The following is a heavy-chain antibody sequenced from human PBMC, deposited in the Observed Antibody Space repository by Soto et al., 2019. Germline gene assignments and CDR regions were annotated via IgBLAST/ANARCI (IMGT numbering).Heavy chain of an antibody. J-gene: IGHJ6*02. CDR3: ARERRGVIIIPHYYYYGMDV. Sequence: SETLSLTCTVSGGSISSGDYYWIWIRQPPGKGLEWIGYIYYSGSTYYNPSLKSRVTISVDTSKNQFSLKLSSVTAADTAVYYCARERRGVIIIPHYYYYGMDVWGQGTTVTVSS. V-gene: IGHV4-30-4*01. D-gene: IGHD3-10*01. CDR2: IYYSGST. CDR1: GGSISSGDYY.